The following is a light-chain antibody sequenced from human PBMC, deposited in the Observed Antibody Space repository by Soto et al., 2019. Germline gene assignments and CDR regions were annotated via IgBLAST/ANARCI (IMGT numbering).Light chain of an antibody. CDR2: EVT. CDR1: SSDVGGYNY. CDR3: SSFAGGGNPVL. J-gene: IGLJ7*01. V-gene: IGLV2-8*01. Sequence: QSVLTQPPSASGSLGQSVSISCTGTSSDVGGYNYVSWHQQHPGKAPKVTIYEVTKRPPGVPDRFSGSKSGNTASLTVSGLQAEDEADYYCSSFAGGGNPVLLGGGTQLTVL.